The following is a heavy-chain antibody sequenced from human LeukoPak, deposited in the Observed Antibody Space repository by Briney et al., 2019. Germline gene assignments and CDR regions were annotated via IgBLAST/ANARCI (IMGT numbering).Heavy chain of an antibody. CDR2: IYYSGST. V-gene: IGHV4-39*01. D-gene: IGHD2-15*01. J-gene: IGHJ4*02. CDR3: ARGASRRGIFDY. CDR1: GGSISSSSYY. Sequence: SETLSLTCTVSGGSISSSSYYWGWIRQPPGKGLEWIGSIYYSGSTYYNPSLKSRVTISVDTSKNQFSLKLSSVTAADTAVYYCARGASRRGIFDYWGQGTLVTVSS.